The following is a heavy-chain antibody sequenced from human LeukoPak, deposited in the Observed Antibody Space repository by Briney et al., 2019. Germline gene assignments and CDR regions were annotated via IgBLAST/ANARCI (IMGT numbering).Heavy chain of an antibody. V-gene: IGHV5-51*01. CDR3: ARPISYGPRDAFDI. Sequence: GESLKISCKGSGYSFNTYWIAWVRQMPGKGLEVMGIIYPGDSDTRYSPSFQGQVTISADKSISTAYLQWSSLKASDTAMYYCARPISYGPRDAFDIWGQGTMVTVSS. D-gene: IGHD5-18*01. J-gene: IGHJ3*02. CDR2: IYPGDSDT. CDR1: GYSFNTYW.